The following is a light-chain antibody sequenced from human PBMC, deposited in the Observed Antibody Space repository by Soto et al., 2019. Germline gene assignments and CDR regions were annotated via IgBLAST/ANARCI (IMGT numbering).Light chain of an antibody. Sequence: ELSMTQSPATLSLSPGQRITLSCSAGQSVFSSLAWYQQNPGQPPRLLIYGAATRAPGITARFSGSGSGTDFTLTISSLRSEDFAVYFCQQYHTRPPVGRGTKVDI. J-gene: IGKJ1*01. V-gene: IGKV3-15*01. CDR2: GAA. CDR3: QQYHTRPP. CDR1: QSVFSS.